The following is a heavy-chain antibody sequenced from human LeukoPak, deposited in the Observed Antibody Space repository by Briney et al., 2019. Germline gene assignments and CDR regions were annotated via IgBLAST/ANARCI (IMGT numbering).Heavy chain of an antibody. D-gene: IGHD5-18*01. V-gene: IGHV3-11*01. CDR3: ARGDKAMKHDAFDI. CDR1: GFTFSDYY. Sequence: PAGTLSLSCAAFGFTFSDYYMSWIRQAPGKGLEWVSYISSSGNTKYLADSVKGRFTITRDNAKTALFLQMNSLRAEDTAVYYCARGDKAMKHDAFDIWGQGTMVSVSS. J-gene: IGHJ3*02. CDR2: ISSSGNTK.